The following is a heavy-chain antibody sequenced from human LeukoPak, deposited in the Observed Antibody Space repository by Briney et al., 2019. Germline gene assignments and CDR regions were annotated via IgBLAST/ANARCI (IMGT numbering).Heavy chain of an antibody. D-gene: IGHD1-26*01. CDR2: INPNSGGT. Sequence: ASVKVSCKASGYTFTGYYMHWVRQAPGQGLEWMGWINPNSGGTNYAQKFQGRVTMTRDTSISTAYMELSRLRSDDTAVYYCARMELLRVDAFDIWGQGTMVTVSP. CDR3: ARMELLRVDAFDI. CDR1: GYTFTGYY. V-gene: IGHV1-2*02. J-gene: IGHJ3*02.